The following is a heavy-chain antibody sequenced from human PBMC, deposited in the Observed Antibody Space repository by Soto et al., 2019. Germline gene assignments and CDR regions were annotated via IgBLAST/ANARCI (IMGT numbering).Heavy chain of an antibody. CDR1: GGSISSSSYY. V-gene: IGHV4-39*01. Sequence: QLQLQESGPGLVKPSETLSLTCTVSGGSISSSSYYWGWIRQPPGKGLEWIGSIYYSGSTYYNPSLKSRVTISVDTSKNQFSLKLSSVTAADTAVYYCARGSSSLRMNWFNPWGQGTLVTVSS. CDR3: ARGSSSLRMNWFNP. CDR2: IYYSGST. J-gene: IGHJ5*02. D-gene: IGHD6-6*01.